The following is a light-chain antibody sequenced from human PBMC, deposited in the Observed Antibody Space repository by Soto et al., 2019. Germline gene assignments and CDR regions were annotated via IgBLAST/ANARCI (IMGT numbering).Light chain of an antibody. Sequence: EIGITQPAGALSLSPGDRPTLSCRATSHVNNNLAWYQQKPAQAPRLLIYGSSTRATGVPARFSGSGCGTEFTLTISSLQEEDDAVYYCQQYNASPPLTFGGGTKVDIK. V-gene: IGKV3-15*01. CDR1: SHVNNN. CDR3: QQYNASPPLT. J-gene: IGKJ4*01. CDR2: GSS.